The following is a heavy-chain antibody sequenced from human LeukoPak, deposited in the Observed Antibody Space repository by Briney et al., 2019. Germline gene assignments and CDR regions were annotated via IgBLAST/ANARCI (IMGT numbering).Heavy chain of an antibody. CDR3: AKGHYMDV. Sequence: PGGSLRLSCAASGFTFSSYGMHWVRQAPGKGLEWVAVISHDGSNKYYADSVKGRFTISRDSSKNTLYPQMNSLRAEDTAVYYCAKGHYMDVWGKGTTVTVSS. CDR1: GFTFSSYG. J-gene: IGHJ6*03. CDR2: ISHDGSNK. V-gene: IGHV3-30*18.